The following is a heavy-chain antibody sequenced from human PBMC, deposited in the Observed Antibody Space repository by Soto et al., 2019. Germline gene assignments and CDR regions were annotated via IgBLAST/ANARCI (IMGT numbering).Heavy chain of an antibody. V-gene: IGHV4-30-4*01. CDR3: ARGGYNYGDFDY. Sequence: QVQLQESGPGLVKPSQTLSLTCTVSGGSISSGDYYWSWSRQPPGKGLEWIGYISYSGSTYYNPSLKSRITISVDTSKNQFSLKLSSVTAADTAVYYCARGGYNYGDFDYWGQGTLVTVSS. J-gene: IGHJ4*02. CDR1: GGSISSGDYY. D-gene: IGHD5-18*01. CDR2: ISYSGST.